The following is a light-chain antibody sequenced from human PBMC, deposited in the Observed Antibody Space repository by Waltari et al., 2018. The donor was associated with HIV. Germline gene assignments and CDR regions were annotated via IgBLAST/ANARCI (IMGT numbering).Light chain of an antibody. CDR1: QSVSSN. J-gene: IGKJ3*01. CDR2: LTS. CDR3: QQYKNWPFT. V-gene: IGKV3-15*01. Sequence: EIVMTPSPATLSVSPGERVPLSCTASQSVSSNLAWYQQKPGQAPRLLLYLTSTRDIGIPARFSGGGSGTEFTLTISSLQSEDVAVYYCQQYKNWPFTFGPGTKLDVK.